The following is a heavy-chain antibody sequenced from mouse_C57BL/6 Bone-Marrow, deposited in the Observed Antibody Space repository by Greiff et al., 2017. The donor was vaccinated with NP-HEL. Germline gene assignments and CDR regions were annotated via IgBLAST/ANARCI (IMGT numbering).Heavy chain of an antibody. J-gene: IGHJ3*01. D-gene: IGHD4-1*01. CDR2: IDPENGDT. CDR1: GFNIKDDY. Sequence: EVKLMESGAELVRPGASVKLSCTASGFNIKDDYMHWVKQRPEQGLEWIGWIDPENGDTEYASKFQGKATITADTSSNTAYLQLSSLTSEDTAVYYCTTRLTGFAYWGQGTLVTVSA. V-gene: IGHV14-4*01. CDR3: TTRLTGFAY.